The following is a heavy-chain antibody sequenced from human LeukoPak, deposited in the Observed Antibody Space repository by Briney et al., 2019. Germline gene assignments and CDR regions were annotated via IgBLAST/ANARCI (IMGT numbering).Heavy chain of an antibody. CDR3: ARDSGGGIWFGE. CDR2: IYYSGST. J-gene: IGHJ4*02. Sequence: SQTLSLTCTVSGGSISSGGYYWSWIRQHPGKGLEWIGYIYYSGSTYYNPSLKSRVTISVDTSKNQFSLKLSSVTAADTVVYYCARDSGGGIWFGEWGQGTLVTVSS. D-gene: IGHD3-10*01. V-gene: IGHV4-31*03. CDR1: GGSISSGGYY.